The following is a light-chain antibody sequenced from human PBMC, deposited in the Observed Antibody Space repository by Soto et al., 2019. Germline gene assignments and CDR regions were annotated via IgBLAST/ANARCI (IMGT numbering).Light chain of an antibody. CDR3: SSYTSSNTLV. V-gene: IGLV2-14*01. Sequence: QLAAVAVSPRKLITISCTRGSSDFGGYNYVSWFKHNKCKVSKLRIYEVTNRPSGVSNRFSGSKSGSTASLTISGLQAEDEADYYCSSYTSSNTLVFGTGTKVTVL. CDR2: EVT. J-gene: IGLJ1*01. CDR1: SSDFGGYNY.